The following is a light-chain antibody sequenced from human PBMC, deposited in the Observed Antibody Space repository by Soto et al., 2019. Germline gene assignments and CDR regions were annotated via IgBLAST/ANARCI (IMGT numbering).Light chain of an antibody. V-gene: IGKV1-39*01. Sequence: DIQMTQSPSSLSAFVGDTVTINCRATDSIARDLNWYQQKPGQAPRVLSTAASTLESGVPSRFSGSGSGTDFTLTINNLQPEDFATYYCQRTYNAPFTFGPGTKVSIK. CDR2: AAS. CDR1: DSIARD. CDR3: QRTYNAPFT. J-gene: IGKJ3*01.